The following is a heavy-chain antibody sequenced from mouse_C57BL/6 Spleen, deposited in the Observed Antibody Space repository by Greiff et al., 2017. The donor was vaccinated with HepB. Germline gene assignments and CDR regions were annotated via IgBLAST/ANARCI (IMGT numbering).Heavy chain of an antibody. CDR2: INPNNGGT. CDR1: GYTFTDYY. Sequence: VQLQQSGPELVKPGASVKISCKASGYTFTDYYMNWVKQSHGKSLEWIGDINPNNGGTSYNQKFKGKATLTVDKSSSTAYMELRSLTSEDSAVYYCARGYDYEYWGQGTTLTVSS. CDR3: ARGYDYEY. V-gene: IGHV1-26*01. J-gene: IGHJ2*01. D-gene: IGHD2-4*01.